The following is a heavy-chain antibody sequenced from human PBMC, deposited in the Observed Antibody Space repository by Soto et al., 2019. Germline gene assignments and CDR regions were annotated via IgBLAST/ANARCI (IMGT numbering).Heavy chain of an antibody. V-gene: IGHV4-4*07. CDR2: IYTSGST. Sequence: PSETLSFTCTVSVGSISSYYWSWIRQPAGKGLEWIGRIYTSGSTNYNPSLKSRVTMSVYTYKNQFSLKLSSVTAAYTAVYYCARDGLTTGMEVWGQGTKVTVSS. CDR1: VGSISSYY. D-gene: IGHD1-26*01. J-gene: IGHJ6*01. CDR3: ARDGLTTGMEV.